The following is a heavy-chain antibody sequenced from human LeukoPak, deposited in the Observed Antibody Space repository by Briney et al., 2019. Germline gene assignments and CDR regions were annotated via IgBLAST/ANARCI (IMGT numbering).Heavy chain of an antibody. V-gene: IGHV3-7*01. CDR1: GFTFSHYW. D-gene: IGHD2-2*01. CDR3: ARDRCSSTSFFYDY. Sequence: PGGSLRLSCAASGFTFSHYWMTWVRQAPGKGLEWVANIKKDGSEQYYVDSLNGPFTISKDNSKNSLYLQMNSLRVEDTAVYYCARDRCSSTSFFYDYWGQGTLVTVSS. J-gene: IGHJ4*02. CDR2: IKKDGSEQ.